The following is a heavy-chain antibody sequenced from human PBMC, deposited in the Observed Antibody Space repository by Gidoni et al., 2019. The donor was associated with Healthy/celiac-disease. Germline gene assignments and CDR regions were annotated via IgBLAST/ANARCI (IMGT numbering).Heavy chain of an antibody. V-gene: IGHV1-69*01. D-gene: IGHD6-13*01. Sequence: QVQLVQSGAEVKKPGSSGKVSCKASGCTFSSSAIRWVRQAAGQGLEWMGGIIPIFGTANYAQKLQGRVTITADESTSTAYMELSSLRSEDTAVYYCASSMGIEQLPFDYWGQGTLVTVSS. CDR1: GCTFSSSA. CDR3: ASSMGIEQLPFDY. J-gene: IGHJ4*02. CDR2: IIPIFGTA.